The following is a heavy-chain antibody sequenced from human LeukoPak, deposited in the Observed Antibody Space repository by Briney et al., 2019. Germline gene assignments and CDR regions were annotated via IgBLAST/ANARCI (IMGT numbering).Heavy chain of an antibody. CDR3: ASTTVVPVLYYFDY. CDR1: GYTFTNYW. D-gene: IGHD4-23*01. J-gene: IGHJ4*02. Sequence: GESLKISCEASGYTFTNYWIGWVRQMPGKGLEWVGIIYPADSDTRYSPSFQGQVTIAADKSINTAYLQWSSLKASDTARYYCASTTVVPVLYYFDYWGQGTLVTVSS. CDR2: IYPADSDT. V-gene: IGHV5-51*01.